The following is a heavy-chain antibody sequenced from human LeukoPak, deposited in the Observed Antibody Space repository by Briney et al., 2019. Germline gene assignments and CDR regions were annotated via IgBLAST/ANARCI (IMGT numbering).Heavy chain of an antibody. D-gene: IGHD6-13*01. J-gene: IGHJ4*02. CDR3: ARRASAAAGLFDY. Sequence: SETLSLTCTVSGGSISSSSYYWGWIRQPPGKGLEWIGSIYYSGSTYYNPSLKSRVTISVDTSKNQFSLKLSSVTAADTAVYYCARRASAAAGLFDYWGQGTLVTVSS. CDR2: IYYSGST. V-gene: IGHV4-39*01. CDR1: GGSISSSSYY.